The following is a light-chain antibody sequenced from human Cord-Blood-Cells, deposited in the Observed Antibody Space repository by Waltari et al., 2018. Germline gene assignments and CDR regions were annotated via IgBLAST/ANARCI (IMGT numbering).Light chain of an antibody. CDR3: QQYNNWPPLT. CDR1: KSGSSN. V-gene: IGKV3-15*01. Sequence: EIVMTQSPATLSVSPGERATLPCRYSKSGSSNLAWYPQKPGQAPRLLIYGASTRATGIPARFSGSGSGTEFTLTISSLQSEDFAVYYCQQYNNWPPLTFGGGTKVEIK. CDR2: GAS. J-gene: IGKJ4*01.